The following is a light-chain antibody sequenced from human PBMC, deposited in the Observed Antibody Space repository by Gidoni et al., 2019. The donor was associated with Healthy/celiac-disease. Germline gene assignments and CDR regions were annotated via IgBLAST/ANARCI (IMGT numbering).Light chain of an antibody. Sequence: DIQMTQSPSTLSASVGDRVTITCRASQSISSWLAWYQQKPGKAPKLLIYDASSLESGVPSRFSGSVSGTEFTLTISSLQPDDFATYYCQQFGTFGQGTKVEIK. J-gene: IGKJ1*01. CDR2: DAS. CDR1: QSISSW. V-gene: IGKV1-5*01. CDR3: QQFGT.